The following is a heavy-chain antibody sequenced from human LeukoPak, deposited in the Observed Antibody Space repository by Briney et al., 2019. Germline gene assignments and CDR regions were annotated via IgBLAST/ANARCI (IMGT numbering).Heavy chain of an antibody. CDR1: GFTFSSYA. CDR2: ISYDGSNK. CDR3: ARSYYYGSGMNRYYYYYGMDV. V-gene: IGHV3-30*04. Sequence: PGGSLRLSCAASGFTFSSYAMHWVRQAPGKGLEWAAVISYDGSNKYYADSVKGRFTISRDNSKNTLYLQMNSLRAEDTAVYYCARSYYYGSGMNRYYYYYGMDVWGQGTTVTVSS. J-gene: IGHJ6*02. D-gene: IGHD3-10*01.